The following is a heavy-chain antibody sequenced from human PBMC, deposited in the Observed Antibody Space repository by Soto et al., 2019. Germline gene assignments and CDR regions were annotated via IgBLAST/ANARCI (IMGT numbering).Heavy chain of an antibody. J-gene: IGHJ4*02. V-gene: IGHV1-69*06. Sequence: QVQLLQSGTEIKEPGSSVRVSCKASGVTFSNYIFTWVRQAPGQGLEWMGEIIPILGKPTYAQTFQGRVAITADKSTTTVHMALSSLRSEDTAIYCCASGYSGNVFDHWGQGTLVTVSS. CDR2: IIPILGKP. D-gene: IGHD5-12*01. CDR3: ASGYSGNVFDH. CDR1: GVTFSNYI.